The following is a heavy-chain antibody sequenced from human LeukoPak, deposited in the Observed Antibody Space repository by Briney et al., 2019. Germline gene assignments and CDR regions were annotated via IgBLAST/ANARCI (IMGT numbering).Heavy chain of an antibody. Sequence: GGSLRLSCAASGFTFSSYAMSWVRQARGKGLEWVSGISGSGDNTYYADSVKGRFTISRDNSKNTLYVQVNSLGTEDTAAYYCAKGSYYDSSGSFYFDYWGQGTLVTVSS. D-gene: IGHD3-22*01. CDR3: AKGSYYDSSGSFYFDY. CDR1: GFTFSSYA. CDR2: ISGSGDNT. J-gene: IGHJ4*02. V-gene: IGHV3-23*01.